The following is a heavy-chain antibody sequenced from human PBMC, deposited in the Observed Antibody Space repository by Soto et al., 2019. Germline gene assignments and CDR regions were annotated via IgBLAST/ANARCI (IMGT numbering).Heavy chain of an antibody. CDR2: ISYDGSNK. J-gene: IGHJ4*02. V-gene: IGHV3-30-3*01. CDR3: ARDHRIVGATFTY. Sequence: GGSLRLSCAASGFTFSSYAMHWVRQAPGKGLEWVAVISYDGSNKYYADSVKGRFTISRDNSKNTLYLQMNSLRAEDTAVYYCARDHRIVGATFTYWGQGTLVTVSS. CDR1: GFTFSSYA. D-gene: IGHD1-26*01.